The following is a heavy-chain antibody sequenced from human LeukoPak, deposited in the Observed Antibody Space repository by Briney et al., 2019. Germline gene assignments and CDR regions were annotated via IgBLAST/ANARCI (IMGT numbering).Heavy chain of an antibody. V-gene: IGHV3-48*04. J-gene: IGHJ4*02. CDR2: ISSSSSTI. Sequence: GGSLRLSCAASGFTLSSYSMNWVRQAPGKGLEWVSYISSSSSTIYYADSVKGRFTISRDNAKNSLYLQMNSLRAEDTAVYYCARDVRYSGSYYFDYWGQGTLVTVSS. CDR3: ARDVRYSGSYYFDY. D-gene: IGHD3-9*01. CDR1: GFTLSSYS.